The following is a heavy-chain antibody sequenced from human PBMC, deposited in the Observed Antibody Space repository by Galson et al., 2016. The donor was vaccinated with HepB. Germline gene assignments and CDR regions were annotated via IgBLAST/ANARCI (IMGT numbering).Heavy chain of an antibody. CDR1: GFSFSTYT. CDR3: TRDGALPGGGVWIDP. Sequence: SLRLSCAASGFSFSTYTMNWVRQAPGKGLEWVASISSSSATIYYVDSVKGRFAVSRDNAKNSVYLQMNSLRVEDTAVYYCTRDGALPGGGVWIDPWGQGTLVIVSS. CDR2: ISSSSATI. V-gene: IGHV3-48*04. D-gene: IGHD2-21*02. J-gene: IGHJ5*02.